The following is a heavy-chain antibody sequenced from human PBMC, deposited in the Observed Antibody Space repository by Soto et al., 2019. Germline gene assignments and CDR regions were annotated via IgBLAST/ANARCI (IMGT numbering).Heavy chain of an antibody. CDR3: AKDISFDTSAYNY. V-gene: IGHV3-23*01. Sequence: EVQLLESGGGLVQPGGSLRLSCTASRFTFSTYGMSWVRQAPGKGLEWVSSLSGDGTTTYYIDSVKGRFTISRDNSRNTLSLQMNSLRTEDTAIYYCAKDISFDTSAYNYWGQGILVAVSS. CDR1: RFTFSTYG. CDR2: LSGDGTTT. D-gene: IGHD3-22*01. J-gene: IGHJ4*02.